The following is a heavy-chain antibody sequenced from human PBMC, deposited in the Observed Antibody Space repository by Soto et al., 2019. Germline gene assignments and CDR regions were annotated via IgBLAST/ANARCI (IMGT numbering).Heavy chain of an antibody. V-gene: IGHV3-64D*08. J-gene: IGHJ5*02. CDR1: GFTFSSYA. Sequence: GGSLRLSCAASGFTFSSYAMSWVRQAPGKGLEYVSAISSSGGSTYYADSVKGRFTISRDNSKNTLYLQMSSLRAEDTAVYYCVKDVSAAADWFDPWGQGTLVTVSS. CDR2: ISSSGGST. CDR3: VKDVSAAADWFDP. D-gene: IGHD6-13*01.